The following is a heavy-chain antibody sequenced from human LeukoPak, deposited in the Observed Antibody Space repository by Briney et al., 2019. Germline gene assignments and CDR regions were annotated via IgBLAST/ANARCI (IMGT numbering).Heavy chain of an antibody. J-gene: IGHJ4*02. Sequence: GTLRLSCAASGFTFSSYGMSWVRQPPGKGLEWIGEINHSGSTNYNPSLKSRVTISVDTSKDQFSLKLSSVTAADTAVYYCARRRSLGGPIDYWGQGTLVTVSS. V-gene: IGHV4-34*01. D-gene: IGHD3-16*01. CDR3: ARRRSLGGPIDY. CDR1: GFTFSSYG. CDR2: INHSGST.